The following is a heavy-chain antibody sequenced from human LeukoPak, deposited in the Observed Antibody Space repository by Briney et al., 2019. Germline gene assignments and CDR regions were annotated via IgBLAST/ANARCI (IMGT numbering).Heavy chain of an antibody. J-gene: IGHJ3*02. CDR2: ISSSSSTI. CDR1: GFTFSSYS. D-gene: IGHD3-3*01. Sequence: GGSLRLSCAASGFTFSSYSMNWVRQAPGEGLEWVSYISSSSSTIYYADSVKGRFTISRDNAKNSLYLQMNSLRAEDTAVYYCARDDRETYYDFWSGYYDAFDIWGQGTMVTVSS. V-gene: IGHV3-48*01. CDR3: ARDDRETYYDFWSGYYDAFDI.